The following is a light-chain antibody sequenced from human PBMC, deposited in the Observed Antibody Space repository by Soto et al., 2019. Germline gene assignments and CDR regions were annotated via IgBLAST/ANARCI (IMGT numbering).Light chain of an antibody. CDR1: QSVSSY. V-gene: IGKV3-11*01. J-gene: IGKJ1*01. CDR2: DAS. CDR3: QQRSDWPRT. Sequence: EIVLTQSPVTLSLSPGERATLSCRASQSVSSYLAWYQQKPGQPPRLLIYDASNTATGIPARFSGSGSGTDFTLTISSLAPEDFAVYYCQQRSDWPRTFGQGTKVEIK.